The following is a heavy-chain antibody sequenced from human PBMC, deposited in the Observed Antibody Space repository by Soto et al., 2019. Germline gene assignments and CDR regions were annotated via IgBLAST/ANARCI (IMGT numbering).Heavy chain of an antibody. D-gene: IGHD3-22*01. CDR2: IYHSGST. J-gene: IGHJ3*02. CDR1: GGSIISSNC. V-gene: IGHV4-4*02. CDR3: ARDLPEGRWLSPDSNAFDI. Sequence: SETLSLTCAVSGGSIISSNCWILLRHPPGKGLEWIGEIYHSGSTNYNPSLKSRVTISVDKSKNQFSLKLSSVTAADTAVYYCARDLPEGRWLSPDSNAFDIWGQGTMVTVSS.